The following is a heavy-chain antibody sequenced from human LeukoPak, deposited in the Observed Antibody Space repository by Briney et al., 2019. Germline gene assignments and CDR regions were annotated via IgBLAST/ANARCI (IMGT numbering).Heavy chain of an antibody. D-gene: IGHD1-26*01. J-gene: IGHJ4*02. Sequence: PGESLKISCKGSGYSFTSYWMSWVREMPGKGLEWMGFIYPGDSETRYTPSIQGQVTISADKPTSTAYPQWNSLKPSDTAMYYCAQQTRRQVGADYWGQGSLVTVFS. CDR2: IYPGDSET. V-gene: IGHV5-51*01. CDR3: AQQTRRQVGADY. CDR1: GYSFTSYW.